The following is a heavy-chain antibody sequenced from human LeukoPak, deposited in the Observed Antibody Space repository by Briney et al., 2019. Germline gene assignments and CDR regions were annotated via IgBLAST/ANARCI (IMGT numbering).Heavy chain of an antibody. CDR2: IKQDGSDN. J-gene: IGHJ5*02. V-gene: IGHV3-7*04. Sequence: PGGSLRLSCAVSGFTFSNYWMSWVRQAPGMGLEWVANIKQDGSDNYYVDSVKGRFTISRDNAKNSLFLQMNSLRPEDTAVYYCARAASYYFGSGIRYYWFDPWGQGTLVTVSS. CDR1: GFTFSNYW. CDR3: ARAASYYFGSGIRYYWFDP. D-gene: IGHD3-10*01.